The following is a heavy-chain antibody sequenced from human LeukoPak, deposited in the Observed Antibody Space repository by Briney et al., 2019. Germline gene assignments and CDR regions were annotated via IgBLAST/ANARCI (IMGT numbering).Heavy chain of an antibody. Sequence: GGSLGLSRAASGFTFSSYWMHWVRQAPGKGLVWVSRINNDGSGTTYADSVKGRFTISRDNGKNTLYLQMNSLRPEDTAVYYCARDRPHNWFDPWGQGTLVTVSS. CDR2: INNDGSGT. V-gene: IGHV3-74*01. CDR1: GFTFSSYW. CDR3: ARDRPHNWFDP. J-gene: IGHJ5*02.